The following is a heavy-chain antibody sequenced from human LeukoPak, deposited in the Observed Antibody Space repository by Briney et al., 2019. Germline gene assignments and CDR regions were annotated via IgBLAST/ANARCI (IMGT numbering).Heavy chain of an antibody. V-gene: IGHV3-48*03. CDR3: ARDLYSGSYYEYFQH. D-gene: IGHD1-26*01. CDR1: GFTFSSYE. J-gene: IGHJ1*01. Sequence: GGSLRLSCAASGFTFSSYEMNWVRQAPGKGLEWVSYISSSGSTIYYADSVKGRFTISRDNARNSLYLQMNSLRAEDTAVYYCARDLYSGSYYEYFQHWGQGTLVTVSS. CDR2: ISSSGSTI.